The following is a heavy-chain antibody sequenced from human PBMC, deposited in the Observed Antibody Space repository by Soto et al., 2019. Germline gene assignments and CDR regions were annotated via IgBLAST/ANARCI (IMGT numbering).Heavy chain of an antibody. CDR1: GFTFSDYY. CDR3: ARDFRYDSSGYYYAPLGYYGMDV. Sequence: GGSLRPSCAASGFTFSDYYMSWIRQAPGKGLEWVSYISSSSSYTNYADSVKGRFTISRDNAKNSLYLQMNSLRAEDTAVYYCARDFRYDSSGYYYAPLGYYGMDVWGQGTTVTVSS. CDR2: ISSSSSYT. V-gene: IGHV3-11*06. J-gene: IGHJ6*02. D-gene: IGHD3-22*01.